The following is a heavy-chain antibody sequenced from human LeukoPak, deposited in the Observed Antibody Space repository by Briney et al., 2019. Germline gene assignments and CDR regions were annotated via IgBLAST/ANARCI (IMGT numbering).Heavy chain of an antibody. CDR3: ARTPGKVNWLDP. D-gene: IGHD4-23*01. Sequence: SETLSLTCTVSGGSISSSSYYWGWIRQPPGKGLEWIGSIYYSGSTYYNPSLKSRVTISVDTSKNQFSLKLSSVTAADTAVYYCARTPGKVNWLDPWGQGTLVTVSS. CDR2: IYYSGST. CDR1: GGSISSSSYY. J-gene: IGHJ5*02. V-gene: IGHV4-39*01.